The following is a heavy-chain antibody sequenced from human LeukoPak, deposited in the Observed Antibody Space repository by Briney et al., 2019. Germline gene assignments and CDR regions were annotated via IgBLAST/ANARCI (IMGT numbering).Heavy chain of an antibody. Sequence: ASVKVSCKASGYTFTSYYMHWVRQAPGQGLEWMGIINPSGGSTSYAQKFRGRVTMTRDTSTSTVYMELSSLRSEDTAVYYCAITGYYDSGGYYGGYYYYYGMDVWGQGTTVTVSS. CDR2: INPSGGST. J-gene: IGHJ6*02. V-gene: IGHV1-46*03. D-gene: IGHD3-22*01. CDR1: GYTFTSYY. CDR3: AITGYYDSGGYYGGYYYYYGMDV.